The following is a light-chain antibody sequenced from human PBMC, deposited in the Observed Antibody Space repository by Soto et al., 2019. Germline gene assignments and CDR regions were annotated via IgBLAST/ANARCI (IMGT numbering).Light chain of an antibody. CDR2: KAS. CDR1: QTISSW. J-gene: IGKJ1*01. Sequence: DIQMTQSPSTLSGSVGDRVTITCRASQTISSWLAWYQQKPGKAPKLLIYKASSLESGVPSRFSGSGSGTEFTLTISSLQPDDFATYYCQQYNSLWTFGQGTKVEIK. V-gene: IGKV1-5*03. CDR3: QQYNSLWT.